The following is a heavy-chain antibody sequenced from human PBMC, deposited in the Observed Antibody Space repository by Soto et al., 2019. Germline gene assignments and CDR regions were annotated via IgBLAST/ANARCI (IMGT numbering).Heavy chain of an antibody. Sequence: GGSLRLSCAASGFTFSSYAMSWVRQAPGKGLEWVSAISGSGGSTYYADSVKGRFTISRDNSKNTLYLQMNSLRAEDTAVYYCANPNTSNYYGSGSYYFSWGQGTLVTVSS. D-gene: IGHD3-10*01. CDR2: ISGSGGST. CDR1: GFTFSSYA. J-gene: IGHJ5*02. CDR3: ANPNTSNYYGSGSYYFS. V-gene: IGHV3-23*01.